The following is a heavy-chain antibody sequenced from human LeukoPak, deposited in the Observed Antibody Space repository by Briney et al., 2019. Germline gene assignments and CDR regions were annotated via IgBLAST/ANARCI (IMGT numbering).Heavy chain of an antibody. CDR1: GGSISSYY. CDR3: ARYYYYGMDV. Sequence: PSETLSLTCTVSGGSISSYYWSWLRQPPGKGLEWIGYICYSGSTNYNPSLKSRVTISVDTSKNQFSLKLSSVTAADTAVYYCARYYYYGMDVWGQGTTVTVSS. J-gene: IGHJ6*02. V-gene: IGHV4-59*01. CDR2: ICYSGST.